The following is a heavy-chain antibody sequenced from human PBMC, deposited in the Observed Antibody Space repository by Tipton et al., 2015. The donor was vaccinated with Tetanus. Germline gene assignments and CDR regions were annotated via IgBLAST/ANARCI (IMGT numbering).Heavy chain of an antibody. J-gene: IGHJ5*02. Sequence: TLSLTCTISGDSMSPYYWGWLRQPPGKGLEWIGYIYYKGSTNYNPSLRSRVTISIDTSSNQFSLKLTSVTPADTAVYSCAGGLVRWYEPWGRGTLVTVSS. CDR1: GDSMSPYY. D-gene: IGHD3-10*01. CDR3: AGGLVRWYEP. CDR2: IYYKGST. V-gene: IGHV4-59*03.